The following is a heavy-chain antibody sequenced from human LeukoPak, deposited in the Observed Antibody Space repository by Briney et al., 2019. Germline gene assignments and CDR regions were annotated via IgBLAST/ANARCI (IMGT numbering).Heavy chain of an antibody. CDR3: TGGTTVTTLDY. Sequence: PGGSLKLSCAASGFTFSDSAMHWVRQASGKGLEWVGRIRSKAGNYATEYTASVKGRFTISRDDSRKTAYPQMNSLKTEDTAVYYCTGGTTVTTLDYWGQGTLVTVSS. D-gene: IGHD4-17*01. CDR2: IRSKAGNYAT. V-gene: IGHV3-73*01. J-gene: IGHJ4*02. CDR1: GFTFSDSA.